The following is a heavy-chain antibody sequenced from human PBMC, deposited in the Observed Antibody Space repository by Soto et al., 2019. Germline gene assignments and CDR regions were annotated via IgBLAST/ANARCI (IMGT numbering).Heavy chain of an antibody. Sequence: QVQLQESGPGLVKPSQTLSLTCTVSGGSISSGGYYWSWIRQHPGKGVEWIGYIYYSGSTYYNPSLKCRVTISVDTSKNQFSLKLSSVTAADTAVYYCARNAAARNYYYYVMDVWGQGTTVTVSS. J-gene: IGHJ6*02. V-gene: IGHV4-31*03. CDR1: GGSISSGGYY. D-gene: IGHD6-13*01. CDR2: IYYSGST. CDR3: ARNAAARNYYYYVMDV.